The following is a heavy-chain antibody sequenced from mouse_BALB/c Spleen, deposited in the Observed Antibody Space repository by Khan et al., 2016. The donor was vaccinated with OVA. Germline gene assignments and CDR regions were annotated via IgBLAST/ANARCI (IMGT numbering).Heavy chain of an antibody. Sequence: QVQLQQSGPGLVQPSQSLSITCTVSGFSLTSYGVHWVRQSPGKGLEWLGVIWSGGTTDYNAAFISRLSISKDNSKSQVFFELNSLQANDSATYYCAGRADSGAGFAYWGQGTLVTVSA. CDR1: GFSLTSYG. V-gene: IGHV2-2*02. CDR2: IWSGGTT. J-gene: IGHJ3*01. D-gene: IGHD3-2*01. CDR3: AGRADSGAGFAY.